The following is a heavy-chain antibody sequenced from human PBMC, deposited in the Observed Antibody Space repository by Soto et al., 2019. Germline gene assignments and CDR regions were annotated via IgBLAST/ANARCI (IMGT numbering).Heavy chain of an antibody. Sequence: SETLSLTCAVYGGSFSGYYWSWIRQPPGKGLEWIGEINHSGSTNYNPSLKSRVTISVDTSKNQFSLKLSSVTAADTAVYYCARGSTPPSHLWFGELSSAFDIWGQGTMVTVSS. J-gene: IGHJ3*02. D-gene: IGHD3-10*01. CDR3: ARGSTPPSHLWFGELSSAFDI. V-gene: IGHV4-34*01. CDR1: GGSFSGYY. CDR2: INHSGST.